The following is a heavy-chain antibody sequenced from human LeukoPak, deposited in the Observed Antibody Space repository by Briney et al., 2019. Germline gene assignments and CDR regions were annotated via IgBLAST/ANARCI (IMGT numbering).Heavy chain of an antibody. J-gene: IGHJ4*02. CDR2: IIPIFGTA. CDR3: VANIPKSYGDYTSARWDY. Sequence: ASVKVSCKASGGTFSSYAISWVRQAPGQGLEWMGGIIPIFGTANYAQKFQGRVTITADESTSTAYMELSSLRSEDTAVYYCVANIPKSYGDYTSARWDYWGQGTLVTVSS. V-gene: IGHV1-69*01. CDR1: GGTFSSYA. D-gene: IGHD4-17*01.